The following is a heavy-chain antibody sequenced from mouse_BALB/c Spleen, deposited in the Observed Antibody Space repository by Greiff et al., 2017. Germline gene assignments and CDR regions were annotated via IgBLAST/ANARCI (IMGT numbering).Heavy chain of an antibody. CDR1: GFNIKDYY. CDR2: IDPENGDT. Sequence: DVKLVESGAELVRSGASVKLSCTASGFNIKDYYMHWVKQRPEQGLEWIGWIDPENGDTEYAPKFQGKATMTADTSSNTAYLQLSSLTSEDTAVYYCNAVGLLPLYFDYWGQGTTLTVSS. D-gene: IGHD2-3*01. J-gene: IGHJ2*01. CDR3: NAVGLLPLYFDY. V-gene: IGHV14-4*02.